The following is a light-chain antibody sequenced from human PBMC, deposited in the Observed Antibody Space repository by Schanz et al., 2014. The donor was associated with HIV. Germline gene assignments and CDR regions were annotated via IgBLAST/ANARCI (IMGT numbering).Light chain of an antibody. J-gene: IGLJ3*02. CDR3: SSFAGSNIPWV. V-gene: IGLV2-14*03. CDR1: SSDVGGYNY. CDR2: DVD. Sequence: QSALTQPASVSGSPGQSITISCTGTSSDVGGYNYVSWYQQHPGKAPKLIIYDVDNRPSGVSSRFSASKSGNTASLTISGLQAEDEADYYCSSFAGSNIPWVFGGGTKLTVL.